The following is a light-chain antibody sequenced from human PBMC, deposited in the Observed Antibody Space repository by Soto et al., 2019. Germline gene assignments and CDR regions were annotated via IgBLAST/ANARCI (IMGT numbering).Light chain of an antibody. CDR3: QQRYNWPIT. CDR1: QSVSSY. Sequence: ELVLTQSPATLSLSPGESATLSCRASQSVSSYLAWYQQKPGQAPRLLIYADSNRATGIPARFSGSGSGTDFTLTISSLEPEDFSVYYCQQRYNWPITFGQGTRRRL. V-gene: IGKV3-11*01. J-gene: IGKJ5*01. CDR2: ADS.